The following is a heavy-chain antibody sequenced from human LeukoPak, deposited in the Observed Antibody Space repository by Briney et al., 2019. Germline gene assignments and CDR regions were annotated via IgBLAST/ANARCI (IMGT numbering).Heavy chain of an antibody. J-gene: IGHJ4*02. V-gene: IGHV1-46*01. CDR2: TNPSGGST. CDR1: RYTFTSYY. CDR3: ARESSAVAAGHY. D-gene: IGHD6-19*01. Sequence: ASVKVSCKASRYTFTSYYIHWVRQAPGQGLEWMGITNPSGGSTSYAQKFQGRVTMTRDMSTNTVYMELSSLRSEDTAVYYCARESSAVAAGHYWGQGTLVTVSS.